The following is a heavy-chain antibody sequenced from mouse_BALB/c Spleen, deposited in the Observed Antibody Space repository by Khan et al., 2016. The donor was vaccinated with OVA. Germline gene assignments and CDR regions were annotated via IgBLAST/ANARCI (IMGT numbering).Heavy chain of an antibody. CDR3: ASSYYSRYYFDY. CDR1: GFTFSSYG. D-gene: IGHD1-1*01. V-gene: IGHV5-17*02. J-gene: IGHJ2*01. CDR2: ISGDSSTI. Sequence: EVELVESGGGLVQPGGSRKLSCAASGFTFSSYGMHWVRQAPEKGLEWVAYISGDSSTIYYTDTVKGRFTISRDNPKNTLYLQMSSLMSEDTAVYYCASSYYSRYYFDYWGPGTTLTVSS.